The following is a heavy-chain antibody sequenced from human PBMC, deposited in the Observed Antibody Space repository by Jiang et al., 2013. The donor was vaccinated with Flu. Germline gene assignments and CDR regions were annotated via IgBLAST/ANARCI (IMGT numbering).Heavy chain of an antibody. D-gene: IGHD3-3*01. V-gene: IGHV5-51*01. CDR1: GYSFTSFW. Sequence: KISCKGSGYSFTSFWIGWVRQMPGKGLEWMGIIYPADSDTTYSPSFQGQVTISADKSISTAYLQWSSLKASDTAMYYRARVGESHDAFDIWGQGTMVTVSS. J-gene: IGHJ3*02. CDR3: ARVGESHDAFDI. CDR2: IYPADSDT.